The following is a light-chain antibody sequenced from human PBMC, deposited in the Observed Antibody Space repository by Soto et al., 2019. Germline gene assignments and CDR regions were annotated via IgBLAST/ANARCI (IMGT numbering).Light chain of an antibody. J-gene: IGKJ1*01. CDR3: LQHNSFPRT. CDR1: QGIRID. CDR2: GAS. V-gene: IGKV1-17*02. Sequence: EIQMTQSPAYLAASVGERGTITCRASQGIRIDLGWFQQRPGKAPKRLIYGASSLQSGVPSRFSGSGYGTEFTLTISNLQPEDFATYYCLQHNSFPRTFGQGTKVDI.